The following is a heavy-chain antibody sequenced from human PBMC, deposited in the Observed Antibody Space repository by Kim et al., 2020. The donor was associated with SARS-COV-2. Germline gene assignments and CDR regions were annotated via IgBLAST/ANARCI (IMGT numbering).Heavy chain of an antibody. CDR2: ISYDGSNK. D-gene: IGHD6-13*01. CDR1: GFTFSSYG. CDR3: AKAPYSSWYLGGFDY. V-gene: IGHV3-30*18. J-gene: IGHJ4*02. Sequence: GGSLRLSCAASGFTFSSYGMHWVRQAPGKGLEWVAVISYDGSNKYYADSVKGRFTISRDNSKNTLYLQMNSLRAEDTAVYYCAKAPYSSWYLGGFDYWGQGTLVTVSS.